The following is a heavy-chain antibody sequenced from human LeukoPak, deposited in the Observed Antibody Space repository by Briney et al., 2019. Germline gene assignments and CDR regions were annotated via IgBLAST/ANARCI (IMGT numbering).Heavy chain of an antibody. CDR3: AYSVAPTFYDSSGSDTFGV. J-gene: IGHJ3*01. V-gene: IGHV4-39*01. CDR2: ISYSGSA. Sequence: SETLSLTCTVSGGSVSSSRLYWGWLRQPPGKGPEWIATISYSGSAYYNPSLRSRVTILLDTSKNQFSLKLTSVTTADTAVYYCAYSVAPTFYDSSGSDTFGVWGLGTVVTVSS. D-gene: IGHD3-22*01. CDR1: GGSVSSSRLY.